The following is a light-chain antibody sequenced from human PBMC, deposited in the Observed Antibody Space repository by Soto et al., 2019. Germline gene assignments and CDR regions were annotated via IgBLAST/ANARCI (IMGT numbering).Light chain of an antibody. CDR3: LQDYRYPPWT. CDR1: QSISSY. Sequence: DIQMTQSPSSLSASVGDRVTVTCRASQSISSYLNWYQQKPGKAPKLLIYAASSLQSGVPSRFSGSGSGTDFTLTISSLQPEDFATYYCLQDYRYPPWTFGQGTKVDI. V-gene: IGKV1-39*01. J-gene: IGKJ1*01. CDR2: AAS.